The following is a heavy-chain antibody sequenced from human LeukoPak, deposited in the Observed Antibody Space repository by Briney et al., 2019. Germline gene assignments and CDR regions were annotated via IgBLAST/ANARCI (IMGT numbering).Heavy chain of an antibody. J-gene: IGHJ4*02. CDR2: TSSSDAGT. D-gene: IGHD2-21*01. Sequence: GGSLRLSCAASGFTVSSDDMSWVRQAPGKGLEWVSATSSSDAGTYHADSVRGRFTISRDNSKNTLYLQMNSLRVEDAAVYYCARAPVTSCRGAYCYPFDYWGQGTLVTVSS. V-gene: IGHV3-23*01. CDR3: ARAPVTSCRGAYCYPFDY. CDR1: GFTVSSDD.